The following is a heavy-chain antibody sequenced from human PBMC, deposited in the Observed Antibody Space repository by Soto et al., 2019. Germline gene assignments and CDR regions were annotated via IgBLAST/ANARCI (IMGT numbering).Heavy chain of an antibody. D-gene: IGHD2-2*02. CDR1: GFTFSSYA. CDR3: ARVQSRGSTSCYTCGYYYYGMDV. J-gene: IGHJ6*02. Sequence: GGSLRLSCAASGFTFSSYAMHWVRQAPGKGLEWVAVISYDGSNKYYADSVKGRFTISRDNSKNMLYLQMNSLRAEDTAVYYCARVQSRGSTSCYTCGYYYYGMDVWGQGTTVTVSS. CDR2: ISYDGSNK. V-gene: IGHV3-30-3*01.